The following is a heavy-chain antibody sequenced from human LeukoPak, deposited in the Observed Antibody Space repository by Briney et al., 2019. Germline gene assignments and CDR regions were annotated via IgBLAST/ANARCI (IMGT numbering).Heavy chain of an antibody. V-gene: IGHV4-59*03. D-gene: IGHD4-11*01. CDR3: ARTTRVTPDGRAEYFED. Sequence: PSETLSLTCSVSGVSISTYYWSWLRQPPGEGLEWVGYKSGAGRDLYNPSLKSRVTISVDASENQFSLSLRSVTAADTAMYYCARTTRVTPDGRAEYFEDWGQGTLVIVSS. J-gene: IGHJ1*01. CDR2: KSGAGRD. CDR1: GVSISTYY.